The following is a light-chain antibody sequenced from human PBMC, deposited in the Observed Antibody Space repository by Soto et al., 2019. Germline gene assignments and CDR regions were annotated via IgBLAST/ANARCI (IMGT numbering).Light chain of an antibody. CDR1: SNDVGAFDY. J-gene: IGLJ2*01. CDR2: EVF. V-gene: IGLV2-14*01. CDR3: SSYTTNNGHV. Sequence: QSVLTQPASVSASPGQSISISCTGTSNDVGAFDYVSWYQQHPGKAPKLIIFEVFNRPSGVSTRFSGSKSGSTASLTISGLQAEDEADYFCSSYTTNNGHVFGGGTKVTVL.